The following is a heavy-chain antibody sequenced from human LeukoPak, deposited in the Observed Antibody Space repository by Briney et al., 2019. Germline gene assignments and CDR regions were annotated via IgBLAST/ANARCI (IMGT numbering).Heavy chain of an antibody. CDR1: GFTFSSYA. V-gene: IGHV3-23*01. Sequence: PGGSLRLSCAASGFTFSSYAMSWVRQAPGKGLEWVSAISGSGGSTYYADSVKGRFTISRDNSKNTLYLQMNSLRAEDTAVYYCARDGGLYYYYYMDVWGKGTTVTVSS. J-gene: IGHJ6*03. CDR3: ARDGGLYYYYYMDV. CDR2: ISGSGGST. D-gene: IGHD3-16*01.